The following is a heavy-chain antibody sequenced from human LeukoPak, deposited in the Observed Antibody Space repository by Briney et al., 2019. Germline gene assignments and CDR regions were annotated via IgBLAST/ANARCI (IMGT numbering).Heavy chain of an antibody. CDR1: GYTFTSYA. D-gene: IGHD4-17*01. CDR3: ARVSDPYGLDAFDI. Sequence: GASVKVSCKASGYTFTSYAMNWVRQAPGQGLEWMGWININTGNPTYAQGFTGRFVFSLDTSVSTAYLQISSLKAEDTAVYYCARVSDPYGLDAFDIWGQGTMVTVSS. J-gene: IGHJ3*02. CDR2: ININTGNP. V-gene: IGHV7-4-1*02.